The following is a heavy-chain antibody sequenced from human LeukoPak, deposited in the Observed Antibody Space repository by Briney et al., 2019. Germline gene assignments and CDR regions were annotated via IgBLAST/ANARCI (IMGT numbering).Heavy chain of an antibody. D-gene: IGHD6-13*01. CDR2: IYYSGST. CDR3: ARHGIAAAGRKVPYYFDY. V-gene: IGHV4-39*01. CDR1: GGSISSSSYY. J-gene: IGHJ4*02. Sequence: SETLSLTCTVSGGSISSSSYYWGWIRQPPGKGLEWIGSIYYSGSTYYNPSLRSRVTISVDTYKNQFSLKLSSVTAADTAVYYCARHGIAAAGRKVPYYFDYWGQGTLVSVSS.